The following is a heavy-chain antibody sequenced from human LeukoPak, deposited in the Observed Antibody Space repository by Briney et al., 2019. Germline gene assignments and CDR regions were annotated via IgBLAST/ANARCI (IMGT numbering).Heavy chain of an antibody. J-gene: IGHJ4*02. CDR3: ARVIVGGSPSEFDFCY. Sequence: SETLSLTCTVSGYSIINYYWSWIRQPPGKGLEWIGRLYTSENTNYNPSLKSRFTISVDKSKNQLSLKLSSVTAADTAVYYCARVIVGGSPSEFDFCYWGPGTMVT. V-gene: IGHV4-4*07. CDR2: LYTSENT. D-gene: IGHD1-26*01. CDR1: GYSIINYY.